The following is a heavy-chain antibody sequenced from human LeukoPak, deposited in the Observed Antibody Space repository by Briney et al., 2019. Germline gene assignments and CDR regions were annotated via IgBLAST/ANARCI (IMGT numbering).Heavy chain of an antibody. J-gene: IGHJ3*02. CDR2: ITGNGGGT. CDR1: GFTFSSYA. Sequence: GGSLRLSCAASGFTFSSYAMTWVRQAPGQGLEWVSYITGNGGGTYYDDPGKGRFTISRDNFMNTLFLQMDSLRAEDTAVYYCAKASALAAHAFDIWGQGTMVTVSS. V-gene: IGHV3-23*01. CDR3: AKASALAAHAFDI. D-gene: IGHD2-15*01.